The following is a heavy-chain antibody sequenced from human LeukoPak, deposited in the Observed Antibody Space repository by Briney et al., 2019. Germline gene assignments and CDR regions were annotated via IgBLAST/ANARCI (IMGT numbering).Heavy chain of an antibody. Sequence: SETLSLTCTVSGGSISSSSYCWGWIRQPPGKGLEWIGSIYYSGSTYYNPSLKSRVTISVDTSKNQFSLKLSSVTAADTAVYYCARGRAYGSGSYFRPWGQGTLVTVSS. J-gene: IGHJ4*02. D-gene: IGHD3-10*01. CDR3: ARGRAYGSGSYFRP. V-gene: IGHV4-39*01. CDR1: GGSISSSSYC. CDR2: IYYSGST.